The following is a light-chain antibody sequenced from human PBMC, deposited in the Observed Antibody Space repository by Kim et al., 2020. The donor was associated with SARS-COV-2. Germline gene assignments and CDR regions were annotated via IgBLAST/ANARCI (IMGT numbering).Light chain of an antibody. J-gene: IGKJ4*01. CDR1: QSVSNNY. Sequence: EIVLTQSPGTLSLSPGERATLSCRASQSVSNNYLAWYQKKPGQAPRLLISGASRRATGIPDRFSGSDSGTDFTLTISRLEPEDFAVYYCHQYGSSPLTFGGGTKVDIK. CDR2: GAS. CDR3: HQYGSSPLT. V-gene: IGKV3-20*01.